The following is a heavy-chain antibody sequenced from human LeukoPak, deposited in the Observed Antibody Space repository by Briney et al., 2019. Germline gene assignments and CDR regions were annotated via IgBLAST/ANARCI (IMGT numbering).Heavy chain of an antibody. CDR3: TTVYGYYGSGSYFAPYYYYYMDV. Sequence: GGSLRLSCAASGFTFSNAWMSWVRQAPGKGLEWVGRIKSKTDGGTTDYAAPVKGRFTISRDDSKNTLYLQMNSLKTEDTAVYYCTTVYGYYGSGSYFAPYYYYYMDVWGKGTTVTISS. V-gene: IGHV3-15*01. CDR1: GFTFSNAW. D-gene: IGHD3-10*01. CDR2: IKSKTDGGTT. J-gene: IGHJ6*03.